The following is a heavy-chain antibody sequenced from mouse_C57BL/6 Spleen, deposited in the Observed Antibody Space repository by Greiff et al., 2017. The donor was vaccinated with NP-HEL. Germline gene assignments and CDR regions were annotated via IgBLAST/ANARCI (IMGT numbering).Heavy chain of an antibody. CDR3: ARGDGYPLYFDV. Sequence: EVKLVESGPGLAKPSQTLSLTCSVTGYSITSDYWNWIRKFPGNKLEYMWYISYSGSTYYNPSLNSRLSITRDTSKNQYDLQLNSVTTEDTATYYCARGDGYPLYFDVWGTGTTVTVSS. CDR1: GYSITSDY. V-gene: IGHV3-8*01. CDR2: ISYSGST. J-gene: IGHJ1*03. D-gene: IGHD2-3*01.